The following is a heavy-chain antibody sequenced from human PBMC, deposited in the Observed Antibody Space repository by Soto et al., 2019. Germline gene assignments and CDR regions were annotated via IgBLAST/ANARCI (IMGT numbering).Heavy chain of an antibody. J-gene: IGHJ6*02. CDR1: GDSDSRNSAA. Sequence: SQTLELPRGISGDSDSRNSAACNSNRQSPSRGLEWLGRTYYRSKLYNDDAIPEKSRITISPDTAKNQCSRQLNSVTPEDTAVYYGARDPKKDSSGWYNWCMDVWGQGTTVTVSS. CDR3: ARDPKKDSSGWYNWCMDV. CDR2: TYYRSKLYN. D-gene: IGHD6-19*01. V-gene: IGHV6-1*01.